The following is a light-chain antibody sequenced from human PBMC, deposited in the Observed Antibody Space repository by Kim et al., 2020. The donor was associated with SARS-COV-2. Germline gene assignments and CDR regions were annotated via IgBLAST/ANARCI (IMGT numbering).Light chain of an antibody. J-gene: IGLJ3*02. CDR2: ENK. V-gene: IGLV6-57*03. CDR1: SGSIASNY. Sequence: GKTVTISCTRSSGSIASNYVQWYRQRPGSAPTTVISENKQRPSGVPDRFSGSIDSSSNSASLTISGLKTEDEADYYCQSYDSSNLVFGGGTQLTVL. CDR3: QSYDSSNLV.